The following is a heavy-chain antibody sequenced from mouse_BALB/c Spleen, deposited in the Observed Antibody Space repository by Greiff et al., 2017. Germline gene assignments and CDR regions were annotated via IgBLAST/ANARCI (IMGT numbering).Heavy chain of an antibody. D-gene: IGHD2-4*01. CDR3: ARYDYDRVDY. V-gene: IGHV5-4*02. Sequence: EVKLVESGGGLVKPGGSLKLSCAASGFTFSDYYMYWVRQTPEKRLEWVATISDGGSYTYYPDSVKGRFTISRDNAKNNLYLQMSSLKSEDTAMYYCARYDYDRVDYWGQGTSVTVSS. J-gene: IGHJ4*01. CDR2: ISDGGSYT. CDR1: GFTFSDYY.